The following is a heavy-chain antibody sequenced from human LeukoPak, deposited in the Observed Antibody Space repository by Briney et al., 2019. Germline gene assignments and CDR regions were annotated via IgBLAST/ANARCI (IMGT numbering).Heavy chain of an antibody. CDR2: ISSSSSYI. Sequence: PGGSLRLSCAASGFTFSSYSMNWVRQAPGKGLEWVSSISSSSSYIYYADSVKGRFTISRDNAKNSLYLQMNSLRAEDTAGYYCARDALIPYCSSTSCRGGYYYYMDVWGKGTTVTVSS. V-gene: IGHV3-21*01. D-gene: IGHD2-2*01. J-gene: IGHJ6*03. CDR3: ARDALIPYCSSTSCRGGYYYYMDV. CDR1: GFTFSSYS.